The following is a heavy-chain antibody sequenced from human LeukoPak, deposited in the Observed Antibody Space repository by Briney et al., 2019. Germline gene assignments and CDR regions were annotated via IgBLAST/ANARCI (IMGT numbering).Heavy chain of an antibody. V-gene: IGHV3-7*01. CDR3: ARERGSGYSYGYVANAFDI. J-gene: IGHJ3*02. CDR2: IKQDGSEK. CDR1: GFTFSSYW. D-gene: IGHD5-18*01. Sequence: GGSLRLSCAASGFTFSSYWMSWVRQAPGKGLEWVANIKQDGSEKYYVDSVKGRFTISRDNAKNSLYLQVNSLRAEDTAVYYCARERGSGYSYGYVANAFDIWGQGTMVTVSS.